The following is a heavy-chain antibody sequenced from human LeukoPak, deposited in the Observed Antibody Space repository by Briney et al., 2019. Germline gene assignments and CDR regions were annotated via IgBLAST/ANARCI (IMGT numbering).Heavy chain of an antibody. CDR2: INHSGST. CDR3: ARAPYGSGSYHY. J-gene: IGHJ4*02. D-gene: IGHD3-10*01. CDR1: GGSFSGYY. V-gene: IGHV4-34*01. Sequence: SETLSLTCAVYGGSFSGYYWSWIRQPPGKGLEWIGEINHSGSTNYNPSLKSRVTISVDTSKNQFSLKLSSVTAADTAVYYCARAPYGSGSYHYWVQGTLVTVSS.